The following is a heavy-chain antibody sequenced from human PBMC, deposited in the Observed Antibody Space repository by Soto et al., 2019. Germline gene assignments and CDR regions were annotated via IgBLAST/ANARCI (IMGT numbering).Heavy chain of an antibody. Sequence: EVQLLESGGGLVQPGGSLRLSCAASGFTFSSYGMTWVRQAPGKGLEWVSFSSATGAGTYYADSVKGRFTISRDNSKNTLYLQMTSLRADDTAVYYSANDRRAGGNYGFYSDLWGQGALVIVSS. CDR3: ANDRRAGGNYGFYSDL. CDR2: SSATGAGT. V-gene: IGHV3-23*01. D-gene: IGHD1-7*01. CDR1: GFTFSSYG. J-gene: IGHJ4*02.